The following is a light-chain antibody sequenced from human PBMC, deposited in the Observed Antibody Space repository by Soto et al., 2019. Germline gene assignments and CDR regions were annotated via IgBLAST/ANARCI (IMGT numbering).Light chain of an antibody. J-gene: IGLJ2*01. CDR2: DNN. V-gene: IGLV1-40*01. Sequence: QSVLTQPPSVSGAPGQRITISCTGSSSNIGAGYAVHWYQHLPGTAPKLLIFDNNNRPSGVPDRFSGSKSGTSASPAMTGLEAEDEADYDCQSFYSGLSVVVFGGGTKVTVL. CDR1: SSNIGAGYA. CDR3: QSFYSGLSVVV.